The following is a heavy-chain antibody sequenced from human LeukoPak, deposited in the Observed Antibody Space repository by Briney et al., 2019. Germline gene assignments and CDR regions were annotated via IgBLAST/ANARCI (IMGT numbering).Heavy chain of an antibody. CDR2: INSDGSST. V-gene: IGHV3-74*01. J-gene: IGHJ6*02. CDR3: ARGKLLRNYYYGMDV. D-gene: IGHD2-15*01. Sequence: PGGSLRLFCAASGFTFSSYWMHWVRQAPGKGLVWVSRINSDGSSTSYADSVKGRFTISRDNAKNTLYLQMNSLRAEDTAVYYCARGKLLRNYYYGMDVWGQGTTVTVSS. CDR1: GFTFSSYW.